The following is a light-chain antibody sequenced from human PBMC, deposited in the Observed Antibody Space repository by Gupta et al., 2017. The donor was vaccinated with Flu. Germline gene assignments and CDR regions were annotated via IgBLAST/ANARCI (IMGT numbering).Light chain of an antibody. V-gene: IGLV1-51*01. CDR1: SSNIGNNY. J-gene: IGLJ3*02. Sequence: QSVLTQPPSVSAAPGQKVTISCSGSSSNIGNNYVSWYQQFPGTAPKLLIYDNNKRPSGIPDRFSGSKSDTSATLGITGLQTGDEADYYCGAWDGSLSAGVFGGGTKLTVL. CDR3: GAWDGSLSAGV. CDR2: DNN.